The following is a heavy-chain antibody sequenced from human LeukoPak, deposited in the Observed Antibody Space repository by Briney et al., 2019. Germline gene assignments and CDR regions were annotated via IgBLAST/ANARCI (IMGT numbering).Heavy chain of an antibody. D-gene: IGHD3-3*01. J-gene: IGHJ6*02. V-gene: IGHV3-7*01. Sequence: GGSLRLSCAASGFTFSSYAMSWVRQAPGKGLEWVAIIKQDGSENYCVGSVKGRFTISRDNAKNSLYLQMNSLRAEDTAVYYCARDTLSGVLIGPRMDVWGQGTTVTVSS. CDR2: IKQDGSEN. CDR1: GFTFSSYA. CDR3: ARDTLSGVLIGPRMDV.